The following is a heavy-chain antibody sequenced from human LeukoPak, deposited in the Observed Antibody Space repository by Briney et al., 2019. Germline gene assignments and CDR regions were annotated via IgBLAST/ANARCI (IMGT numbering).Heavy chain of an antibody. Sequence: GGSLRLSCVASGFSFGDFYVNWIRQAPGKALEWVAFINNPGTTIHYADSVRGRFTISRDNAKSSLSLQINSLRVEDTAVYYCARTADGEFDVWGQGTLVTVSS. D-gene: IGHD4-17*01. CDR3: ARTADGEFDV. V-gene: IGHV3-11*01. CDR2: INNPGTTI. CDR1: GFSFGDFY. J-gene: IGHJ4*02.